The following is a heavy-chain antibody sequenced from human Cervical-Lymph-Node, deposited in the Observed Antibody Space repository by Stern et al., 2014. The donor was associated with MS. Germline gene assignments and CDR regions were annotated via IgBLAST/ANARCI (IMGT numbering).Heavy chain of an antibody. CDR2: IYPIDSDT. CDR3: ARHVDPGFDY. V-gene: IGHV5-51*01. CDR1: GYSFANYW. D-gene: IGHD1-1*01. J-gene: IGHJ4*02. Sequence: EVQLVQSGAEVKKPGESLKISCQGSGYSFANYWIAWVRQMPGKGLDWMGIIYPIDSDTRYSPSFQGQVTMSVDRSTNTAYLQWSSLKASDSAIYFCARHVDPGFDYWGQGTLVTVSS.